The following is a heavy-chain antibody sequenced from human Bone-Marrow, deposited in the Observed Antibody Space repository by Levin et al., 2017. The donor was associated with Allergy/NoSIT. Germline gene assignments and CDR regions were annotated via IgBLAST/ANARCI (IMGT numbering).Heavy chain of an antibody. Sequence: GSLRLSCTVSGGSIISSTYYWGWIRQPPGKGLEFIGTIYYSGSTYYNPSLKSRVTISVDTSKNQFSLKLTSVTAADTAVYYCARHSYGRGRFDPWGQGTLVTVSS. V-gene: IGHV4-39*01. CDR3: ARHSYGRGRFDP. CDR1: GGSIISSTYY. J-gene: IGHJ5*02. CDR2: IYYSGST. D-gene: IGHD3-16*01.